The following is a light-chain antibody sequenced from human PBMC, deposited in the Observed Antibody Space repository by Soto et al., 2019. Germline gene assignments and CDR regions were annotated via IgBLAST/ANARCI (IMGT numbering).Light chain of an antibody. CDR1: QSISSW. CDR2: KAS. CDR3: QQYNSYSPPWT. Sequence: DIQMTQSPSTLSASVGDRVTITCRASQSISSWLAWYQQKPGKAPKLLIYKASSLESGVPSRFSGSGSGTEFTLTNSSLQPDEFATYYYQQYNSYSPPWTFGQGTKVEIK. J-gene: IGKJ1*01. V-gene: IGKV1-5*03.